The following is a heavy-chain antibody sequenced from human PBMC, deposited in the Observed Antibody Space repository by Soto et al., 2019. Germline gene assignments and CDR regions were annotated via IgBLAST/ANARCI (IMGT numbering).Heavy chain of an antibody. J-gene: IGHJ5*01. CDR3: ATVQEVGPSGNNFFYS. V-gene: IGHV1-18*01. CDR1: GYTFTSSV. CDR2: ISTYNGNT. D-gene: IGHD2-2*01. Sequence: QVQLVQSGAEVKMPGASVKVSCKASGYTFTSSVISWLRQAPGQGLEWMGWISTYNGNTNYAQKFQGRLTMTTDTSTTTADMELRSLRSDHTALSSSATVQEVGPSGNNFFYSCGEGTLVTVSS.